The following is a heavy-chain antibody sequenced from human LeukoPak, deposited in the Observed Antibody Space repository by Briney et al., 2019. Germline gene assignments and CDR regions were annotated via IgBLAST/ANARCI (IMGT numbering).Heavy chain of an antibody. CDR1: GFTFSSYA. D-gene: IGHD5-24*01. CDR3: AKVQEMDTILPPFHY. Sequence: GGSLRLSCAASGFTFSSYAMSWVRQAPGKGLEWVSGISGSGGSTHYADSVKGRFTISRDNSKNTLYLQLNSLRAADTAIYYCAKVQEMDTILPPFHYWGQGTLVTVSS. V-gene: IGHV3-23*01. CDR2: ISGSGGST. J-gene: IGHJ4*02.